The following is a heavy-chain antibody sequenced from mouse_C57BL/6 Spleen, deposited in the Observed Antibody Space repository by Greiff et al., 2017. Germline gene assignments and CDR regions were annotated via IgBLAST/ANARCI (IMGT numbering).Heavy chain of an antibody. V-gene: IGHV1-76*01. Sequence: VQLVESGAELVRPGASVKLSCKASGYTFTDYYINWVKQRPGQGLEWIARIYPGSGNTYYNEKFKGKATLTAEKSSSTAYMQLSSLTSEDSAVYFCARGDYYGSSYEAWFAYWGQGTLVTVSA. J-gene: IGHJ3*01. D-gene: IGHD1-1*01. CDR3: ARGDYYGSSYEAWFAY. CDR2: IYPGSGNT. CDR1: GYTFTDYY.